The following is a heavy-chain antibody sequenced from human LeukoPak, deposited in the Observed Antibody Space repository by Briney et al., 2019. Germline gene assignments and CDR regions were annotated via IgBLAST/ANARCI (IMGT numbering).Heavy chain of an antibody. V-gene: IGHV3-7*01. Sequence: GGSLRLSCAASKFTFSKYWMSWVRQAPGKELEWVADIKEDGSEKYYVDSVKGRFTISRQNAKSSLFLQMNSLRAEDTAVYYCARHRSGGSQDDAFDIWGQGTMVTVSS. CDR1: KFTFSKYW. D-gene: IGHD2-15*01. CDR2: IKEDGSEK. J-gene: IGHJ3*02. CDR3: ARHRSGGSQDDAFDI.